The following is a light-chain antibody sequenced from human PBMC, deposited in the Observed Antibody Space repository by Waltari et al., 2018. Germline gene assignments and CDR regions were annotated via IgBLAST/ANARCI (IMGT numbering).Light chain of an antibody. CDR3: QVWDTTTRV. J-gene: IGLJ3*02. CDR1: NIGTKS. V-gene: IGLV3-9*01. CDR2: RDT. Sequence: SYELTQPLSVSVALGQTAIITCGGHNIGTKSVSWYQQKPGQAPVVVIYRDTSRPSEVSERSSGSNSGNTATLTIIRAQVADDADYYCQVWDTTTRVFGRGTKVTVL.